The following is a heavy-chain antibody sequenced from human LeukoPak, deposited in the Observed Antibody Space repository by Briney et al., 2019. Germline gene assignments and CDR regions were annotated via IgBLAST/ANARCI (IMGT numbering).Heavy chain of an antibody. J-gene: IGHJ4*02. CDR2: ISGSGGST. D-gene: IGHD1-26*01. V-gene: IGHV3-23*01. Sequence: PGGSLRLSCAASGFTFSSYAMSWVRRAPGKGLEWVSAISGSGGSTYYADSVKGRFTISRDNSKNTLYLQMNSLRAEDTAVYYCAKDPKYSGSYYFDYWGQGTLVTVSS. CDR3: AKDPKYSGSYYFDY. CDR1: GFTFSSYA.